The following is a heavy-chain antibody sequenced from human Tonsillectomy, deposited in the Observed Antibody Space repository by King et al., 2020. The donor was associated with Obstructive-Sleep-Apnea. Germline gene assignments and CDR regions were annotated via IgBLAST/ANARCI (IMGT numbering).Heavy chain of an antibody. CDR2: ISYSGNT. CDR1: GDSITGGSSH. V-gene: IGHV4-31*03. D-gene: IGHD3-22*01. CDR3: ARGPNYYDSNDYYYGGPTFDY. Sequence: QMQLQESGPGLVKPSQTLSLTCTVSGDSITGGSSHWTWIRQYPGKGLEWIGHISYSGNTHYTMSLKSRLTISMDTSKNQFSLKLNSVTAADTAVYYCARGPNYYDSNDYYYGGPTFDYWGQGTLVSVSS. J-gene: IGHJ4*02.